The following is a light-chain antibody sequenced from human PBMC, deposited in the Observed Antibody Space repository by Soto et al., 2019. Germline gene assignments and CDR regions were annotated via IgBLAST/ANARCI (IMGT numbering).Light chain of an antibody. CDR1: QSVGSY. J-gene: IGKJ4*01. Sequence: EIVLTQSPATLSLSPGERATLSCRTSQSVGSYLAWYQQKPGQAPRLLIYDASNRASGIPARVSGSGSGTDFTLTISSLEPEDFALYYYQQRSNWPLTFGGGTKVDNK. CDR3: QQRSNWPLT. V-gene: IGKV3-11*01. CDR2: DAS.